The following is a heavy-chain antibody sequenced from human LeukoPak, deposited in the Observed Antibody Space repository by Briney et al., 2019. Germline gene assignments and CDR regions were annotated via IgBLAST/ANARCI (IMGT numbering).Heavy chain of an antibody. Sequence: SETLSLTCTVSGGSISTYYWGWIRQPPGKGLEWIGYIYYSGSTNYNPSLKSRVTISVDTSKNQFSLKLSSVTAADTAVYYCARLRFDWFYFDYWGQGTLVTVSS. CDR2: IYYSGST. CDR1: GGSISTYY. CDR3: ARLRFDWFYFDY. D-gene: IGHD3-9*01. V-gene: IGHV4-59*01. J-gene: IGHJ4*02.